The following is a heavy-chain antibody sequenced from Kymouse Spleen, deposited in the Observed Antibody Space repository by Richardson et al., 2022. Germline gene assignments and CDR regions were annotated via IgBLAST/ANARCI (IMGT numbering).Heavy chain of an antibody. CDR1: GFTFDDYA. Sequence: EVQLVESGGGLVQPGRSLRLSCAASGFTFDDYAMHWVRQAPGKGLEWVSGISWNSGSIGYADSVKGRFTISRDNAKNSLYLQMNSLRAEDTALYYCAKVLSGSYRVLLLLRYGRLGPRDHGHRLL. CDR2: ISWNSGSI. V-gene: IGHV3-9*01. CDR3: AKVLSGSYRVLLLLRYGR. D-gene: IGHD1-26*01. J-gene: IGHJ6*02.